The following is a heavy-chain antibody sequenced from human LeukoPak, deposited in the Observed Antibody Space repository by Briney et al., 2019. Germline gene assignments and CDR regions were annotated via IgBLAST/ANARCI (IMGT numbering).Heavy chain of an antibody. V-gene: IGHV3-23*01. J-gene: IGHJ4*02. D-gene: IGHD3-10*01. Sequence: GGSLRLSCVASGLTFGNYGMNWVRQAPGKGLEWVSSVGGGGYTTYYADSVRGRFTISRDNSKNSMYLQMSSLRAEDTAIYYCAEVESSYCRIWGQGTLVTVSS. CDR1: GLTFGNYG. CDR2: VGGGGYTT. CDR3: AEVESSYCRI.